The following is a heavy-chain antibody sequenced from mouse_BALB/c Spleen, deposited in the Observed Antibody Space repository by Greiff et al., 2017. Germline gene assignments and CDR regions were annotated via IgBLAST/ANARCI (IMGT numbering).Heavy chain of an antibody. CDR3: ARGDYDYAMDY. CDR2: IDPANGNT. CDR1: GFNIKDTY. Sequence: EVQLVESGAELVKPGASVKLSCTASGFNIKDTYMHWVKQRPEQGLEWIGRIDPANGNTKYDPKFQGKATITADTSSNTAYLQLSSLTSEDTAVYYCARGDYDYAMDYWGQGTSVTVSS. V-gene: IGHV14-3*02. J-gene: IGHJ4*01. D-gene: IGHD1-1*01.